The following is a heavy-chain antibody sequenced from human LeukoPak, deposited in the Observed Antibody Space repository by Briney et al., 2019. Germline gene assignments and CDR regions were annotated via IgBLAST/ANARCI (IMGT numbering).Heavy chain of an antibody. CDR1: GFTFSSYA. Sequence: GGSLRLSCAASGFTFSSYAMHWVRQAPGKGLEWVAVISYDGSNKYYADSVEGRFTISRDNSKNTLYLQMNSLRAEDTAVYYCARARVRNQLLLLGDYWGQGTLVTVSS. CDR3: ARARVRNQLLLLGDY. V-gene: IGHV3-30-3*01. J-gene: IGHJ4*02. D-gene: IGHD2-2*01. CDR2: ISYDGSNK.